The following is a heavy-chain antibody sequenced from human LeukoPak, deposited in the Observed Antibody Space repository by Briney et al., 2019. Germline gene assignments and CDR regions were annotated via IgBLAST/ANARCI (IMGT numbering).Heavy chain of an antibody. Sequence: ASVKVSCKASGYTFTSYGISWVRQAPGQGLEWMGWISAYNGNTNYAQKLQGRVTMTTDTSTSTAYMELRSPRSDDTAVYYCASITMVRGVIRGGLDYWGQGTLVTVSS. CDR1: GYTFTSYG. V-gene: IGHV1-18*01. CDR3: ASITMVRGVIRGGLDY. D-gene: IGHD3-10*01. CDR2: ISAYNGNT. J-gene: IGHJ4*02.